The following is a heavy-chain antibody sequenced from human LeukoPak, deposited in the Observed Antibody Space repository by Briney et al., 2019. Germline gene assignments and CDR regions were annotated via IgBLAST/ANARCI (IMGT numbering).Heavy chain of an antibody. V-gene: IGHV3-9*01. CDR2: INWNSDSI. D-gene: IGHD3-16*01. CDR3: ARGRGWVDH. Sequence: EPGRSLRLSCAVSGFTFDDYAMHWVRQVPGKGLEWVSGINWNSDSIGYADSVKGRFTTSRDNARNSVYLQMNSLRVEDTSLYYCARGRGWVDHWGQGTLVTVSS. J-gene: IGHJ4*02. CDR1: GFTFDDYA.